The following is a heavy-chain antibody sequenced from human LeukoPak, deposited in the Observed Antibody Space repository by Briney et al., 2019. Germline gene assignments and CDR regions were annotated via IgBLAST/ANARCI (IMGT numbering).Heavy chain of an antibody. CDR1: GGSITQTNY. CDR3: AREGGSYRPLDY. D-gene: IGHD3-16*02. CDR2: VNPQGGT. Sequence: SETLSLTCDVSGGSITQTNYWTWVRQPPGKGLEWIGEVNPQGGTNYNPSLLRRVAISVDTSANHVTSVTAADTAVYYCAREGGSYRPLDYSGQGTLVTVSS. J-gene: IGHJ4*02. V-gene: IGHV4-4*02.